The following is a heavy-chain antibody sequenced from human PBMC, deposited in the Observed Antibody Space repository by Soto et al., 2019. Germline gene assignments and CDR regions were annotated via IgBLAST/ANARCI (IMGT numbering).Heavy chain of an antibody. CDR1: GLPFSASG. J-gene: IGHJ5*02. Sequence: QAQLVESGGGVVQPGRSLRLSCAASGLPFSASGMHWVRQAPGKGLEWVAMIWSDGSKEYYADSVKGRFTITRDNSKNMIFLQMDSLRAEDTAVYYCARDKGVTCLDTWGQGNMVTVSP. V-gene: IGHV3-33*01. D-gene: IGHD3-16*01. CDR3: ARDKGVTCLDT. CDR2: IWSDGSKE.